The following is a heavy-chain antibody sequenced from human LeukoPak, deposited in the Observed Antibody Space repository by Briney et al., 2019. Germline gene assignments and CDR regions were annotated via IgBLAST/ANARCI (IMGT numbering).Heavy chain of an antibody. J-gene: IGHJ4*02. D-gene: IGHD3-22*01. CDR1: GFTFSSYA. CDR3: AKSLSIVVVIDQNLDY. Sequence: GGSLRLSCAASGFTFSSYAMSWVRQAPGKGLEWDSAISGSGGSTYYADSVKGRFTISRDNSKNTLYLQMNSLRAEDAAVYYCAKSLSIVVVIDQNLDYSGQGTLVTVSS. CDR2: ISGSGGST. V-gene: IGHV3-23*01.